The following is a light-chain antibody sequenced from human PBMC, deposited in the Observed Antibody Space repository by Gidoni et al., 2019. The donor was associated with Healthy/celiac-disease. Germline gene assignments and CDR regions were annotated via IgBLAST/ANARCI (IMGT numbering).Light chain of an antibody. V-gene: IGLV2-14*01. CDR1: SSDVGGYNQ. J-gene: IGLJ2*01. CDR3: SSYTSSSTLVV. CDR2: DVS. Sequence: QSAPTQPASVSGSPGHSITISCTGTSSDVGGYNQYSWSQQHPGKAPKLMIYDVSNRPSGVSNRFSGSKSGNTASLTITGLQAEDEADYYCSSYTSSSTLVVFGGGTKLTVL.